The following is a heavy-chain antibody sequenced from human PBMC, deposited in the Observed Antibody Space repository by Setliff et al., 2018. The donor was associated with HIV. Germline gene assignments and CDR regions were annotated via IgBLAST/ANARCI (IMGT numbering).Heavy chain of an antibody. J-gene: IGHJ3*02. CDR2: IIPIFGTA. D-gene: IGHD3-16*01. V-gene: IGHV1-69*13. CDR1: GYSFTTSG. CDR3: ATYRHPGGSSAFDI. Sequence: SVKVSCKASGYSFTTSGVSWVRQAPGQGLEWMGGIIPIFGTANYAQKFQGRVTITADESTSTAYMELSSLRSEDTAVYYCATYRHPGGSSAFDIWGQGTMVTVSS.